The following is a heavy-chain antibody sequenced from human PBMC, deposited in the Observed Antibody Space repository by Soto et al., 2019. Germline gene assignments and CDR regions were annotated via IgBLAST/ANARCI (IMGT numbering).Heavy chain of an antibody. CDR1: GGSISSYY. V-gene: IGHV4-59*01. Sequence: PSETLSLTCTVSGGSISSYYWSWIRQPPGKGLEWIGYIYYSGSTNYNPSLKSRVTISVDTSKNQFSLKLSSVTAADTAVYYCARSPYYYGSWSYNSYMDVWGKGTTVTVSS. CDR2: IYYSGST. J-gene: IGHJ6*03. CDR3: ARSPYYYGSWSYNSYMDV. D-gene: IGHD3-10*01.